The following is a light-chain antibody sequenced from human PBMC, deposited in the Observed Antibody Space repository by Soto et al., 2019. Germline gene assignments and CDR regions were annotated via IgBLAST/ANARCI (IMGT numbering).Light chain of an antibody. CDR1: QGISSH. CDR2: TAS. Sequence: AIRMTQSPSSFSASTGDRVTITCRASQGISSHLDWYQVKPGKAPRLLIYTASYLESGVPSRFSGSGSGTDFTLPISSLQSADFAVYYFQQYFSYPLTFVGGTKVEIK. V-gene: IGKV1-8*01. CDR3: QQYFSYPLT. J-gene: IGKJ4*01.